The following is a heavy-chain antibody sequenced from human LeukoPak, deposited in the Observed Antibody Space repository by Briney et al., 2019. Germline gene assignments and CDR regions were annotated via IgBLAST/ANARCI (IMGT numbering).Heavy chain of an antibody. CDR3: AKDIYYDSSGGAAFDI. D-gene: IGHD3-22*01. CDR1: GFTFSSYS. Sequence: PGGSLRLSCAASGFTFSSYSMNWVRQAPGKGLEWVSYISSSSSTIYYADSVKGRFTISRDNAKNSLYLQMNSLRAEDTALYYCAKDIYYDSSGGAAFDIWGQGTMVTVSS. CDR2: ISSSSSTI. J-gene: IGHJ3*02. V-gene: IGHV3-48*04.